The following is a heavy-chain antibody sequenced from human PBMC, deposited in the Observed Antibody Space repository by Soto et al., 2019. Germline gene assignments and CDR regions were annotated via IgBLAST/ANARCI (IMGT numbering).Heavy chain of an antibody. CDR1: GCRFGDYA. CDR3: ARRAPVTPFDY. J-gene: IGHJ4*02. D-gene: IGHD4-17*01. V-gene: IGHV3-49*03. Sequence: PGGSLRLSCTTSGCRFGDYAMSWFRQAPGKGPEWIGVIRSNTYGGTSEYAPSVKGRFTLSRDDSAKTVYLQMHSLKIEDTGVYYCARRAPVTPFDYWGQGT. CDR2: IRSNTYGGTS.